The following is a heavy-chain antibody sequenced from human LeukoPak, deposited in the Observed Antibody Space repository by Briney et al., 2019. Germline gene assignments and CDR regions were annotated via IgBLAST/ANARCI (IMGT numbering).Heavy chain of an antibody. CDR1: GGTFSSYA. CDR3: ARDRGITGTTAMFDAFDI. V-gene: IGHV1-69*05. D-gene: IGHD1-7*01. CDR2: IIPIFGTA. Sequence: GASVKVSCKASGGTFSSYAISWVRQAPGQGLECMGGIIPIFGTANYAQKFQGRVTITTDESTSTAYMELSSLRSEDTAVYYCARDRGITGTTAMFDAFDIWGQGTMVTVSS. J-gene: IGHJ3*02.